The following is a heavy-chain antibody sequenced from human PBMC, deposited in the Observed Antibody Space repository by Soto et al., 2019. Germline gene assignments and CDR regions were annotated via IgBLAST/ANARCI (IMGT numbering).Heavy chain of an antibody. CDR1: GYTFTSYG. J-gene: IGHJ4*03. Sequence: HVQLVQSGTEVKKPGASVKVSCKVSGYTFTSYGMSWMRQAPGQGLEWMGWISTYNGNTNYAQNLQGRVSMTTDTSTSTAYMELRSLRSDDTAVYYCASRSGTYPCYFDYWGQGTLVTVSS. CDR3: ASRSGTYPCYFDY. V-gene: IGHV1-18*01. D-gene: IGHD1-26*01. CDR2: ISTYNGNT.